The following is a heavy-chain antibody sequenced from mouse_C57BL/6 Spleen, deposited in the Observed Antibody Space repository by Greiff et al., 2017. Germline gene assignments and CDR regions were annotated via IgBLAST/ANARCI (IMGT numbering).Heavy chain of an antibody. CDR1: GYPFPDYN. D-gene: IGHD1-1*01. J-gene: IGHJ2*01. CDR3: ARSGYGSRHFDY. CDR2: INPNCGTT. V-gene: IGHV1-39*01. Sequence: EVQLQQSGPELVKPGASVKISCKASGYPFPDYNMTWVKQSNGKSLECIGVINPNCGTTNYNQKFKGKPTLTVYQSSSTPYMQLNILTSEDSAVYYCARSGYGSRHFDYWGQGTTRTVSS.